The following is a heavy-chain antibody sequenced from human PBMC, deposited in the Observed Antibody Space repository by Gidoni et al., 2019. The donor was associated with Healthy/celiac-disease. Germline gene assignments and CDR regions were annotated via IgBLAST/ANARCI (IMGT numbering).Heavy chain of an antibody. CDR2: IWYDGSNK. J-gene: IGHJ4*02. CDR1: GFTFCSDG. Sequence: QVQLVESGGGVVQPGRSLRLSFAASGFTFCSDGMHWVRQAPGKGLGWVEVIWYDGSNKYYADSVKGRFTISRDNSKNTLYLQMNSLRAEDTAVYYCARDLGYDYGDNGDYWGQGTLVTVSS. D-gene: IGHD4-17*01. V-gene: IGHV3-33*01. CDR3: ARDLGYDYGDNGDY.